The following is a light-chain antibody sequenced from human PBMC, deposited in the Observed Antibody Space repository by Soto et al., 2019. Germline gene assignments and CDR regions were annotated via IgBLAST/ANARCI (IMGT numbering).Light chain of an antibody. CDR3: ASLTTTSFV. CDR2: EVS. CDR1: SSDVGAYNF. Sequence: QSARTQPASVSGSPGQSITISCTGTSSDVGAYNFVSWYQHHPDKAPKLMISEVSNRLSGVSDRFSGSKSGNTASLTISGLQAEDEADYYCASLTTTSFVFGTGTKVTVL. J-gene: IGLJ1*01. V-gene: IGLV2-14*01.